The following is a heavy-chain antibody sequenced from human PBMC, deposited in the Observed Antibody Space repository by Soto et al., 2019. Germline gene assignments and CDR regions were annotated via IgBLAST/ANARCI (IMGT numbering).Heavy chain of an antibody. CDR1: GYTFTSYD. Sequence: QVQLVQSGAEVKKPGASVKVSCKASGYTFTSYDINWVRQATGQGLEWMGWMNPNSGNTGYAQEFHGRVTMTRNTSISTAYMDLSSLRSDDTAVYYCARERAAAGFDYWGQGTLVTVSS. CDR2: MNPNSGNT. D-gene: IGHD6-13*01. V-gene: IGHV1-8*01. J-gene: IGHJ4*02. CDR3: ARERAAAGFDY.